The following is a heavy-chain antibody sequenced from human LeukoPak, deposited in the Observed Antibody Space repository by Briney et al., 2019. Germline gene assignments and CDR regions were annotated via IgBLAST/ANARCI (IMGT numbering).Heavy chain of an antibody. J-gene: IGHJ4*02. D-gene: IGHD6-19*01. CDR2: IIPIFGTA. CDR1: GGTFSSYA. Sequence: SVKVSCKASGGTFSSYAISWVRQAPGQGLEWMGGIIPIFGTANYAQKFQGRVTITADESTSTAYMGLSSLRSEDTAVYCCARDLVAGTSDYWGQGTLVTVSS. V-gene: IGHV1-69*13. CDR3: ARDLVAGTSDY.